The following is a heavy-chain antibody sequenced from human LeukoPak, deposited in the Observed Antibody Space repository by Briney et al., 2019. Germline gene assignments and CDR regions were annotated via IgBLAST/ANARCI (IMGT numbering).Heavy chain of an antibody. Sequence: GGSLRLSCAASGFTFSDHYMDWVRQAPGKGLEWVGRIRNKANSYTTEYAASVKGRFTISRDDSKNSLYLQMNSLRAEDTAVYYCAREGYSSGQFDYWGQGTLVTVSS. J-gene: IGHJ4*02. CDR3: AREGYSSGQFDY. V-gene: IGHV3-72*01. D-gene: IGHD6-19*01. CDR1: GFTFSDHY. CDR2: IRNKANSYTT.